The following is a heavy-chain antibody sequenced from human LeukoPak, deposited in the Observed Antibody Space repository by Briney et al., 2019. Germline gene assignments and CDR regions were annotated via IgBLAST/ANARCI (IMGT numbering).Heavy chain of an antibody. J-gene: IGHJ4*02. V-gene: IGHV1-2*02. CDR2: IDPNSGTT. CDR1: GYTFTGYY. CDR3: AKFWHSDC. Sequence: ASVKVSCKASGYTFTGYYLHRVRQAPGQGLEWMGWIDPNSGTTVYAQKFQGRVTLTRDTSFSTVYMHLSGLTLDDTAVYYCAKFWHSDCWGQGTLVTVS.